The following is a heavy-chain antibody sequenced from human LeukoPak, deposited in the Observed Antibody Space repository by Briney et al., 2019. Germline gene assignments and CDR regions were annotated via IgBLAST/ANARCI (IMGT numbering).Heavy chain of an antibody. D-gene: IGHD3-10*01. Sequence: ASVKVSCKASGYTFTSYDINWVRQATGPGLEWMGWMNPNSGNTGYAQKFQGRVTMTRNTSISTAYMELSSLRSEDTAVYYCARGGYSWFGPQAGFDPWGQGTLVTVSS. V-gene: IGHV1-8*01. CDR2: MNPNSGNT. J-gene: IGHJ5*02. CDR3: ARGGYSWFGPQAGFDP. CDR1: GYTFTSYD.